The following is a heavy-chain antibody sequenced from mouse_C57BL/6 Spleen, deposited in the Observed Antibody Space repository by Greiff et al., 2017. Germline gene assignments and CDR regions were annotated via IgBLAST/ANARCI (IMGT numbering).Heavy chain of an antibody. V-gene: IGHV1-82*01. CDR1: GYAFSSSW. Sequence: QVQLKESGPELVKPGASVKISCKASGYAFSSSWMNWVKQRPGKGLEWIGRIYPGDGDTNYNGKFKGKATLTADKSSSTAYMQLSSLTSEDSAVYFYARGLVPFGYFDDWGTGTTVTVSA. J-gene: IGHJ1*03. CDR3: ARGLVPFGYFDD. CDR2: IYPGDGDT. D-gene: IGHD6-1*01.